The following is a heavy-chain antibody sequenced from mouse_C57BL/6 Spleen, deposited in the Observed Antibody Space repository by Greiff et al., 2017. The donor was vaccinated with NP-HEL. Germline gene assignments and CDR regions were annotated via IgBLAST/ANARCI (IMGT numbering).Heavy chain of an antibody. V-gene: IGHV7-3*01. Sequence: EVKLVESGGGLVQPGGSLSLSCAASGFTFTDYYMSWVRQPPGKALEWLGFIRNKANGYTTEYSASVKGRFTISRDNSQSILYLQMNALRAEDSATYYCARSSDYFDYWGQGTTLTVSS. D-gene: IGHD3-1*01. CDR1: GFTFTDYY. J-gene: IGHJ2*01. CDR2: IRNKANGYTT. CDR3: ARSSDYFDY.